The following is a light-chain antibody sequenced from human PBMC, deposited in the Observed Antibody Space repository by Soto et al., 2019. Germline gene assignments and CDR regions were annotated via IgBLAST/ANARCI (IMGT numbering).Light chain of an antibody. V-gene: IGKV1-39*01. CDR3: QQYYSYPLT. CDR2: AAS. Sequence: IQLTQSPSSLSASVGDRVTITCRASQSISNHLNWYQQKPGKAPKLLIFAASSLQSGVPSRFSGSGSGTDFTLTISCLQSEDFATYYCQQYYSYPLTFGQGTKVDIK. CDR1: QSISNH. J-gene: IGKJ1*01.